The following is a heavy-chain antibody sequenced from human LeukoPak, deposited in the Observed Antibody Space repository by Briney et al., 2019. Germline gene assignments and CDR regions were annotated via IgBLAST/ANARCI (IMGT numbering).Heavy chain of an antibody. J-gene: IGHJ3*02. CDR3: AGGRGSPFI. CDR2: ISSSSSYI. CDR1: GFIFSSYA. V-gene: IGHV3-21*01. Sequence: GGSLRLSCAASGFIFSSYAMSWVRQAPGKGLEWVSAISSSSSYIYYADSVKGRFTISRDNAKNSLYLQMNSLGAEDTAVYYCAGGRGSPFIWGQGTMVTVSS. D-gene: IGHD3-10*01.